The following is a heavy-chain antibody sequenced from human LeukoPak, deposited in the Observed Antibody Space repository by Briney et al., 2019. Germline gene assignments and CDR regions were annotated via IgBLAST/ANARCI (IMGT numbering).Heavy chain of an antibody. J-gene: IGHJ2*01. V-gene: IGHV4-59*08. Sequence: PSETLSLTCTVSGDSIRSYYWSWIRQSPGKGLEWIAYIYYNGRTDSNPSLKSRVTISLHMSKNQLSLKLNSVTAADTAVYYCVRHDYDTSWGLDWFFDLWGRGTLVIVSS. CDR1: GDSIRSYY. CDR3: VRHDYDTSWGLDWFFDL. CDR2: IYYNGRT. D-gene: IGHD2-2*01.